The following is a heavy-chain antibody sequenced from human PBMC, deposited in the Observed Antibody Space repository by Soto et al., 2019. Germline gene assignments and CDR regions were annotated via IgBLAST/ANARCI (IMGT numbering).Heavy chain of an antibody. CDR1: GFTFSSYG. Sequence: PGGSLRLSCAASGFTFSSYGMHWVRQAPGKGLEWVAVISYDGSNKYYADSVKGRFTISRDNSKNTLYLQMNSLRAEDTAVYYCAKDVDYYDSSGHYGMDVWGQGTTVTVSS. CDR3: AKDVDYYDSSGHYGMDV. D-gene: IGHD3-22*01. V-gene: IGHV3-30*18. CDR2: ISYDGSNK. J-gene: IGHJ6*02.